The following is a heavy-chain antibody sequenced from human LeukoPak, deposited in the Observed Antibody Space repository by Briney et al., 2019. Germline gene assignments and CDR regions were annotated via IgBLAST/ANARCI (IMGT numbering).Heavy chain of an antibody. Sequence: ASVKVSCKASGYTFTSYGISWVRQAPGQGLEWMGWISAYNGNTNYAQKLQGRVTMTTDTSTSTAYMELRSLRSDDTAVYYCARAKATVLVWQQLTYSRDYYYYYGMDVWGQGTTVTVSS. CDR3: ARAKATVLVWQQLTYSRDYYYYYGMDV. J-gene: IGHJ6*02. V-gene: IGHV1-18*01. D-gene: IGHD6-13*01. CDR1: GYTFTSYG. CDR2: ISAYNGNT.